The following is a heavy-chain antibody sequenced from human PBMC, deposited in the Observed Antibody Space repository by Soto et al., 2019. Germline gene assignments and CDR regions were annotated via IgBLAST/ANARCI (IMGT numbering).Heavy chain of an antibody. V-gene: IGHV1-58*01. CDR3: AADLPPEPGCFDP. Sequence: SVKVSCKASGFTFTSSAVQWVRQARGQRLEWIGWIVVGSGNTNYAQKFQERVTITRDMSTSTAYMELSSLRSEDTAVYYCAADLPPEPGCFDPWGQGILVTVSS. J-gene: IGHJ5*02. CDR1: GFTFTSSA. CDR2: IVVGSGNT.